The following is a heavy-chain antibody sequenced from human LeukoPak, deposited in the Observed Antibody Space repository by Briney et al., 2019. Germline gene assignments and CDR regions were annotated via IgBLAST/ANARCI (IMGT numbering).Heavy chain of an antibody. CDR3: ARSSRHYVWGSLTLDY. CDR2: IYYSGST. Sequence: KPSATLSLTCTVAGGSISSYYWSWIRQPPGKGLEWIGYIYYSGSTNYNPSLKSRVTISADTSKNQFSLKLSSVTAADTAVYYCARSSRHYVWGSLTLDYGGQGTLVTVSS. D-gene: IGHD3-16*01. J-gene: IGHJ4*02. V-gene: IGHV4-59*01. CDR1: GGSISSYY.